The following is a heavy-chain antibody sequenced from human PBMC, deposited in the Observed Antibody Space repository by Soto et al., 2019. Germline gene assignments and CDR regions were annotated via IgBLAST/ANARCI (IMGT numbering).Heavy chain of an antibody. J-gene: IGHJ4*02. V-gene: IGHV4-31*03. CDR2: IYSSGNT. Sequence: TLSLTSLVSGGSLIIGEYEWGWIREHPGKGLEWIGYIYSSGNTYYNPSLKSRVTILVDTSKNPFCLKLRSVTAADTAVYYCARGAPYISFDYSGQGTPVTLS. D-gene: IGHD3-16*01. CDR1: GGSLIIGEYE. CDR3: ARGAPYISFDY.